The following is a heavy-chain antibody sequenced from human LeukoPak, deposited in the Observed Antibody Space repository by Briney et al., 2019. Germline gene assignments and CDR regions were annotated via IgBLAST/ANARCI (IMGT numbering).Heavy chain of an antibody. J-gene: IGHJ4*02. D-gene: IGHD6-19*01. CDR1: GFTFSSYA. V-gene: IGHV3-30-3*01. Sequence: GGSLRLSCAASGFTFSSYAMHWVRQAPGKGLEWVAVISYDGSNKYYADSVKGRFTISRDNSKNTLYLQMNSLRAEDTAVYYCARDLPPSGGWRGGFDYWGQGTLVTVSS. CDR2: ISYDGSNK. CDR3: ARDLPPSGGWRGGFDY.